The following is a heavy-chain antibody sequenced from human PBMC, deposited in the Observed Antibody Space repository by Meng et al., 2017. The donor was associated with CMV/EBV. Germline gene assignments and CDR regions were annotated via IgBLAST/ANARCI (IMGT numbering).Heavy chain of an antibody. CDR3: ATAAGSRAPGGAFDI. J-gene: IGHJ3*02. CDR2: FDPEDGET. D-gene: IGHD2-2*01. V-gene: IGHV1-24*01. CDR1: GYTLTELS. Sequence: ASVQVSCRVSGYTLTELSRHWLRQDHGKGLEWMGGFDPEDGETIYAQKFQGRVTMTEDTSTETAYMELSSLRYEDTDVYYWATAAGSRAPGGAFDIWGQGTMVTVSS.